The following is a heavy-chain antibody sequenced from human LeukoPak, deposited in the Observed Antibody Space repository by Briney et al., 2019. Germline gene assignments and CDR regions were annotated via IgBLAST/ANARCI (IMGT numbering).Heavy chain of an antibody. CDR3: VRGSSGTVVRGIAWAWFDP. V-gene: IGHV3-7*05. CDR2: IKQDGSEK. CDR1: GFTFTNYW. J-gene: IGHJ5*02. Sequence: PGGSLRLSCAASGFTFTNYWMHWVRQAPGKGLEWVANIKQDGSEKYFVDSVRGRFTISRDDARDSLYLQMNSLRAEDTAVYYCVRGSSGTVVRGIAWAWFDPWGQGTLVTVSS. D-gene: IGHD3-10*01.